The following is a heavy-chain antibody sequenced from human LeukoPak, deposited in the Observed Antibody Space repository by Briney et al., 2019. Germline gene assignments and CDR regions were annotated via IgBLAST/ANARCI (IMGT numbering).Heavy chain of an antibody. Sequence: PGGSLRLSCAASGFTFSTYAMSWVRQAPGKGLEWVSTISGSGGSTYYADSVKGRFTISRDNSKNTLYLQMNSLRAEDTAVYYCAKAVLSLGWYESNWGQGTLVTVSS. J-gene: IGHJ4*02. CDR2: ISGSGGST. V-gene: IGHV3-23*01. CDR3: AKAVLSLGWYESN. CDR1: GFTFSTYA. D-gene: IGHD6-19*01.